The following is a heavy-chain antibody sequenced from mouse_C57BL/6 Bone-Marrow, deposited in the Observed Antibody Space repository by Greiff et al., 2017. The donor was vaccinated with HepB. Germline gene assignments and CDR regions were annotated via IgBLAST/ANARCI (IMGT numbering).Heavy chain of an antibody. CDR1: GFSLSTSGMG. Sequence: QVTLKESGPGILQSSQTLSLTCSFSGFSLSTSGMGVSWIRQPSGKGLAWLAHIYWDDDKRYNPSLKSRRTISKDTSRNQVFLKITSVDTADTATYYCARIYYDYDPFYWYFDVWGTGTTVTVSS. J-gene: IGHJ1*03. D-gene: IGHD2-4*01. V-gene: IGHV8-12*01. CDR2: IYWDDDK. CDR3: ARIYYDYDPFYWYFDV.